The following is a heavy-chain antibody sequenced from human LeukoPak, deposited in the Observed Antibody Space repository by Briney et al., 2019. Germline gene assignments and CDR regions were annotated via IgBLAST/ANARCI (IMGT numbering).Heavy chain of an antibody. Sequence: PGGSLRLSCAAPGFTFSNDWMNWVRRAPGQGLEWVANINQDGSGKYYVDSVKGRFTISKDNAKNSLFLQMNSLRAEDTAVYYCARGLRWVDYWGQGTLVTVSS. CDR3: ARGLRWVDY. CDR1: GFTFSNDW. V-gene: IGHV3-7*03. D-gene: IGHD4-23*01. CDR2: INQDGSGK. J-gene: IGHJ4*02.